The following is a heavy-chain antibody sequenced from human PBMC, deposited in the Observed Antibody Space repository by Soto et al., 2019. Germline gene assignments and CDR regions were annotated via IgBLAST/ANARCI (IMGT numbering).Heavy chain of an antibody. Sequence: PVVSLILSCAASGFIFYDDAIHWVRQAPGNGLEWVGRIKSKTYGGTTDYAAPVKGRFTISRDDSKNTLYLQMNSLKTEDTAVYYCTKDAVVQADPHWGQXTRVTV. CDR1: GFIFYDDA. V-gene: IGHV3-15*01. CDR2: IKSKTYGGTT. D-gene: IGHD2-2*01. CDR3: TKDAVVQADPH. J-gene: IGHJ4*02.